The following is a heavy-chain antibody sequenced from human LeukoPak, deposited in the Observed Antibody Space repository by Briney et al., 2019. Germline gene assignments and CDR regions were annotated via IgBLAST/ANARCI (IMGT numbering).Heavy chain of an antibody. J-gene: IGHJ5*02. CDR1: GGTISSYY. D-gene: IGHD3-3*01. V-gene: IGHV4-4*07. Sequence: SETLSLTCTVSGGTISSYYWSWIRQPAGKGLEWIGRIYTSGSTNYNPSLKSRVTMSVDTSKNQFSLKLSSVTAADTAVYYCAREGADFWSGYGWFDPWGQGTLVTVSS. CDR3: AREGADFWSGYGWFDP. CDR2: IYTSGST.